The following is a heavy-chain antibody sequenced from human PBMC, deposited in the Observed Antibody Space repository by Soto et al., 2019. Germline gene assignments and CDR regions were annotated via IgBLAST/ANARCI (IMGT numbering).Heavy chain of an antibody. CDR2: IYPGDSDT. Sequence: PGESLKISCKGSGYSFTSYWIGWVRQMPGKGLEWMGIIYPGDSDTRYSPSFQGQVTISADKSISTAYLQWSSLKASDTAMYYCARLTHAQWGRHGRGYYFDYWGQGTLVTVSS. CDR1: GYSFTSYW. J-gene: IGHJ4*02. D-gene: IGHD3-16*01. CDR3: ARLTHAQWGRHGRGYYFDY. V-gene: IGHV5-51*01.